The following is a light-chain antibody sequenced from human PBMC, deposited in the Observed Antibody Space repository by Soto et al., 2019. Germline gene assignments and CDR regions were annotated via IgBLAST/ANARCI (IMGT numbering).Light chain of an antibody. J-gene: IGKJ3*01. CDR1: QSITSW. V-gene: IGKV1-5*01. CDR2: DAS. Sequence: DIQITQSPSTLSASVGDRVTITCRTSQSITSWLVWYQQKPGKAPKLLIYDASSLQSGVPSRFSGSGSETEFTLTISSLQPDDFATYYCKQYNSYSFGPGTKVDIK. CDR3: KQYNSYS.